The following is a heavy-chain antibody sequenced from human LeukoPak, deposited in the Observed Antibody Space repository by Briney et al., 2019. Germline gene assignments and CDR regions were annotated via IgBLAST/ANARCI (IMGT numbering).Heavy chain of an antibody. D-gene: IGHD4-23*01. CDR3: ARADGTNSGTNAFDV. J-gene: IGHJ3*01. CDR2: ISTYTGRA. V-gene: IGHV1-18*01. CDR1: GYRFNVYD. Sequence: GASVKVSCKTSGYRFNVYDILWVRQAPGHGLDYVGWISTYTGRAEYAQKFQGRVSVITDTSTSTAYLELTNLTSSDTGLYYCARADGTNSGTNAFDVWGLGTVVTVAS.